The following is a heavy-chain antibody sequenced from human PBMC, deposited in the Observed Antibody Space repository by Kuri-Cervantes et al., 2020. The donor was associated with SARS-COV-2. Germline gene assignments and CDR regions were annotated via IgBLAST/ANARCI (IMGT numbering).Heavy chain of an antibody. J-gene: IGHJ4*02. CDR2: INWNGGST. CDR1: GFTFDDYG. V-gene: IGHV3-20*04. D-gene: IGHD5-24*01. CDR3: TRRRDGYNQGYFDL. Sequence: GGSLRLACAASGFTFDDYGMSWVRQAPGKGLEWVSGINWNGGSTGYADSVKGRFTISRDNAKNSLYLQMDSLRAEDTALYYCTRRRDGYNQGYFDLWGQGTLVTVSS.